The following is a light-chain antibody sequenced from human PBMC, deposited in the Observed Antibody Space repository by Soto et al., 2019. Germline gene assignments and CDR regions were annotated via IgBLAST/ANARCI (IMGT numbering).Light chain of an antibody. V-gene: IGKV3-15*01. Sequence: EIVMTQSPATLSVSPGERATLSCRASQSVSSNLAWYQQKPGQAPRLLIYGASTRATGTPARFSGSGSGTEFTLTISSLQSEDFALYYCQQYNNWPLTFGGGTKVEIK. CDR1: QSVSSN. CDR2: GAS. CDR3: QQYNNWPLT. J-gene: IGKJ4*01.